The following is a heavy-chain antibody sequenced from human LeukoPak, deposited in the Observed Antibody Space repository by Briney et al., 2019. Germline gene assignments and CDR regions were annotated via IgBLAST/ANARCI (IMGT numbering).Heavy chain of an antibody. CDR2: IYYSGST. CDR3: ARGGWYLYY. Sequence: PSETLSLTCTVSGGSISSYYWSWIRQPPGRGLEWIGNIYYSGSTNYNPSLKSRVTISVDTSKNQFSLKLSSVTAADTAVYYCARGGWYLYYWGQGTLSPSPQ. CDR1: GGSISSYY. J-gene: IGHJ4*02. V-gene: IGHV4-59*01. D-gene: IGHD6-19*01.